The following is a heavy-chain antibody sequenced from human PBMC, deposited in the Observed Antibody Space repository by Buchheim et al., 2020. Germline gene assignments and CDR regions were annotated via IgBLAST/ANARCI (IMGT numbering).Heavy chain of an antibody. CDR1: GYTFTSYY. D-gene: IGHD1-26*01. V-gene: IGHV1-46*01. J-gene: IGHJ6*02. Sequence: QVQLVQSGAEVKKPGASVKVSCKASGYTFTSYYMHWVRQAPGQGLEWMGIINPSGGSPSYAQKFQGSATMTRDTSTSTAYMELSSLRSEDTAVYYCARLASGRYYYYYGMDVWGQGTT. CDR3: ARLASGRYYYYYGMDV. CDR2: INPSGGSP.